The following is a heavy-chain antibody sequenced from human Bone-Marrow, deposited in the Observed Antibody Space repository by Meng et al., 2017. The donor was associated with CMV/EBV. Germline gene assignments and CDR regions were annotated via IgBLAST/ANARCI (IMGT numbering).Heavy chain of an antibody. CDR1: GYTFTSYY. D-gene: IGHD3-22*01. Sequence: ASVKVSCKASGYTFTSYYMHWVRQATGQGLEWMGRMNPKSGNTGHAQKFQGRVTMTRNTSISIVYMELSSLRSEDTAMYYCARTYSSGYYLKGAFDIWGQGTMVTVSS. J-gene: IGHJ3*02. V-gene: IGHV1-8*02. CDR2: MNPKSGNT. CDR3: ARTYSSGYYLKGAFDI.